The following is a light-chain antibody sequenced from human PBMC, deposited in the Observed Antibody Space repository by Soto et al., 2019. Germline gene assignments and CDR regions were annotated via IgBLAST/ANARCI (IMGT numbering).Light chain of an antibody. CDR2: EVS. J-gene: IGLJ1*01. V-gene: IGLV2-14*01. CDR3: SSYSSSTVRDV. Sequence: QSVLTQPASVSGSPRQSITMSCTGTSSDVGSYDFVSWYQQHPGKAPKLLIYEVSNRPSGVSARFSGSKSDNTASLTISGLQAADEADYFCSSYSSSTVRDVFGSGTKLTVL. CDR1: SSDVGSYDF.